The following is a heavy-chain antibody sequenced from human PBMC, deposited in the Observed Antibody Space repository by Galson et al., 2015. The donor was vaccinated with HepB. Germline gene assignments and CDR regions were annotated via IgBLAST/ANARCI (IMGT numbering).Heavy chain of an antibody. J-gene: IGHJ4*02. CDR2: IWADGSTQ. CDR1: GFAFSDFG. CDR3: AREAHIAVAAFDS. D-gene: IGHD2-21*01. V-gene: IGHV3-33*01. Sequence: SLRLSCAASGFAFSDFGIHWVRQAPGKGLEWVALIWADGSTQHYADSVRGRLRISRDNSKNTVYLQMNSLRADDTAVYYCAREAHIAVAAFDSWGQGTLATVSS.